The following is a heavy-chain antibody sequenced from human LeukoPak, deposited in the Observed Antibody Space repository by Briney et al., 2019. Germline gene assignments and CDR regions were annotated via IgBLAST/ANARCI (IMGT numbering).Heavy chain of an antibody. CDR3: ARGGHYFFDN. CDR1: GFTFTIYW. J-gene: IGHJ4*02. V-gene: IGHV3-7*01. CDR2: IKEDGSEK. Sequence: PGGSLRLSCAASGFTFTIYWMSWVRQAPGKGLEWVANIKEDGSEKYYVDSVKGRFTISRDNAKNSLYLQMNSLRVEDTAVYYCARGGHYFFDNWGQGTLVTVPS.